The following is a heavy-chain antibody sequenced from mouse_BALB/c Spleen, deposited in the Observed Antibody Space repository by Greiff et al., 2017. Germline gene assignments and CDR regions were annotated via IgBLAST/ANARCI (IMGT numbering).Heavy chain of an antibody. D-gene: IGHD1-1*01. CDR3: ARTLITTVVPYYFDY. J-gene: IGHJ2*01. CDR1: GYSITSGYY. CDR2: ISYDGSN. Sequence: ESGPGLVKPSQSLSLTCSVTGYSITSGYYWNWIRQFPGNKLEWMGYISYDGSNNYNPSLKNRISITRDTSKNQFFLKLNSVTTEDTATYYCARTLITTVVPYYFDYWGQGTTLTVSS. V-gene: IGHV3-6*02.